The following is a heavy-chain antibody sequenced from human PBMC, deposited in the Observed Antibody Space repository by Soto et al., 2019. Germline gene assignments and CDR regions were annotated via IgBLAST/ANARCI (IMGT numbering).Heavy chain of an antibody. CDR1: GFTLSSSA. CDR2: ISVSGGST. D-gene: IGHD6-13*01. CDR3: AKDFKAAGYFDH. V-gene: IGHV3-23*01. Sequence: PGGSLRLSCAVSGFTLSSSAMSWVRQAPGKGLEWVSSISVSGGSTYYADSVKGRFTISRDNSKNTLYLQMNSLRAEGTAVYYCAKDFKAAGYFDHWGQGTLVTV. J-gene: IGHJ4*02.